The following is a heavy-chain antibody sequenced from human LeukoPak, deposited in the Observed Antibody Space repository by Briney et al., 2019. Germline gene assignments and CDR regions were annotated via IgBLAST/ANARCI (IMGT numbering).Heavy chain of an antibody. Sequence: GGSLRLSCAASGFSVSVNYMSWVRQAPGKGLEWVAVISYDGSNKYYADSVKGRFTISRDNSKNTLYLQMNSLRAEDTAVYYCAKAATVTTDEFDYWGQGTLVTVSS. D-gene: IGHD4-11*01. CDR3: AKAATVTTDEFDY. CDR2: ISYDGSNK. V-gene: IGHV3-30*18. J-gene: IGHJ4*02. CDR1: GFSVSVNY.